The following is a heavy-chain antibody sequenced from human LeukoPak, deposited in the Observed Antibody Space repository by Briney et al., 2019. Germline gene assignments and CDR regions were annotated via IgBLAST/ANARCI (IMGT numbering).Heavy chain of an antibody. CDR2: ISAYTGNT. V-gene: IGHV1-18*01. CDR1: GYTFTSYG. J-gene: IGHJ6*03. CDR3: ARDYYDYGSGSYWVEHYYYFYYMDV. D-gene: IGHD3-10*01. Sequence: ASVKVSCKASGYTFTSYGISWVRQAPGQGLEWMGWISAYTGNTDYAQKLQGRVTMTTDTSTSTAYMELRSLRSDDTAVYYCARDYYDYGSGSYWVEHYYYFYYMDVWGKGTTVTVSS.